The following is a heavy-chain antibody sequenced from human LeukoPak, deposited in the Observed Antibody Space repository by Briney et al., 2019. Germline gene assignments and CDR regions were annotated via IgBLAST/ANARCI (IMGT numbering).Heavy chain of an antibody. Sequence: PGGSLRLSCAASGFTFDDYAMHWVRQAPGKGLEWVSGISWNSGSIGYADSVKGRFTISRDNSKHTLYLQMNSLRAEDTAVYYCAKDWDSGSYFADYWGQGTLLTVSS. CDR3: AKDWDSGSYFADY. V-gene: IGHV3-9*01. D-gene: IGHD1-26*01. CDR1: GFTFDDYA. CDR2: ISWNSGSI. J-gene: IGHJ4*02.